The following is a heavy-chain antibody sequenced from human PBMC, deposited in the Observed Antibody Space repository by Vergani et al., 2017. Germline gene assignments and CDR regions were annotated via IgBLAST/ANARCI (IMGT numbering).Heavy chain of an antibody. CDR1: GFTFSSYW. D-gene: IGHD4-17*01. CDR3: ARDWDYGDLNWFDP. V-gene: IGHV3-7*03. J-gene: IGHJ5*02. CDR2: IKQDGSEK. Sequence: EVQLVESGGGLVQPGGSLRLSCAASGFTFSSYWMSWVRQAPGKGLEWVANIKQDGSEKYYVDSVKGRFTISRDNAKNSLYLQMNSLRAEDTAVYYCARDWDYGDLNWFDPWGQGTLVTVSS.